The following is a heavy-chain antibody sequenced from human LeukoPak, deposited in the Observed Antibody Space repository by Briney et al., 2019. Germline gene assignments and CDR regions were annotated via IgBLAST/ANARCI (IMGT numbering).Heavy chain of an antibody. Sequence: GESLKISCKGSGYSFNIYWTGWVRQMAGKGLEWMGIIYPGDSDARYSPSFQGQVTISADKSISTAYLQWSSLKASDTAMYYCARHGSLAAAAGTKAFDIWGQGTMVTAS. CDR1: GYSFNIYW. CDR2: IYPGDSDA. CDR3: ARHGSLAAAAGTKAFDI. D-gene: IGHD6-13*01. V-gene: IGHV5-51*01. J-gene: IGHJ3*02.